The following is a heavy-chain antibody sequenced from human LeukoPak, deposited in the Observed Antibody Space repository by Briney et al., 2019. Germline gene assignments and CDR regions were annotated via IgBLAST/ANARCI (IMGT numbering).Heavy chain of an antibody. CDR1: GYTLTELS. CDR3: ARQSYGSSYYFDY. D-gene: IGHD6-6*01. J-gene: IGHJ4*02. V-gene: IGHV1-2*02. Sequence: GASVKVSCKVSGYTLTELSMHWVRQAPGKGLEWMGWVNPNTGTTNYAQKFQGRVTLTRDTSISTAYMELSSLTSDDTAVYYCARQSYGSSYYFDYWGQGTLVAVSS. CDR2: VNPNTGTT.